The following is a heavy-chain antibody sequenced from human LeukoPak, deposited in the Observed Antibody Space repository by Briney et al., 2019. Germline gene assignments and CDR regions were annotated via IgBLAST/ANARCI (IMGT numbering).Heavy chain of an antibody. D-gene: IGHD2-2*01. V-gene: IGHV1-18*01. CDR3: ARVVPAAKVRYYYYMDV. J-gene: IGHJ6*03. CDR2: ISAYNGNT. CDR1: GYTFTSYG. Sequence: ASVKVSCKASGYTFTSYGISWVRQAPGQGLECMGWISAYNGNTNYAQKLQGRVTMTTDTSTSTAYMELRSLRSDDTAVYYCARVVPAAKVRYYYYMDVWGKGTTVTVSS.